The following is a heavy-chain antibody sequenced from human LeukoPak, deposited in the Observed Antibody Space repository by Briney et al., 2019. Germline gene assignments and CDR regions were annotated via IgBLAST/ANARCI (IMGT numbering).Heavy chain of an antibody. J-gene: IGHJ4*02. CDR3: ARGSDEQGYYYDSSGYNY. CDR1: GGTFSSYA. D-gene: IGHD3-22*01. V-gene: IGHV1-69*04. CDR2: IIPILGIA. Sequence: SVTVSCTASGGTFSSYAISWVRQAPGQGLEWMGRIIPILGIANYAQKFQGRVTITADKSTSTAYMELSSLRSEDTAVYYCARGSDEQGYYYDSSGYNYWGQGTLVTVSS.